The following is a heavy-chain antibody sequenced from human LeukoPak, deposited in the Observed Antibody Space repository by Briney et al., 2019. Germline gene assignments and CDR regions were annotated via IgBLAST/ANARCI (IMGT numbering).Heavy chain of an antibody. CDR3: AELGITMIGGV. J-gene: IGHJ6*04. Sequence: PGGSLRLSCAASGFTFSSYEMNWVRQAPGKGLEWVSYISSSGSTIYYADPVKGRFTISRDNAKNSLYLQMNSLRAEDTAVYYCAELGITMIGGVWGIGTTVTISS. V-gene: IGHV3-48*03. D-gene: IGHD3-10*02. CDR2: ISSSGSTI. CDR1: GFTFSSYE.